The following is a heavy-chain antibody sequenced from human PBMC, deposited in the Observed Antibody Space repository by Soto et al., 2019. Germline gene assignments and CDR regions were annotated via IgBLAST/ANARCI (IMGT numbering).Heavy chain of an antibody. J-gene: IGHJ6*02. D-gene: IGHD1-20*01. CDR1: GGSFSGYY. V-gene: IGHV4-34*01. CDR3: ARVGFTWNDDYYGMDV. Sequence: SETLSLTCAVYGGSFSGYYWSWIRQPPGKGLEWIGEINHSGSTNYNPSLKSRVTISVDTSKNQFSLKLSSVTAADTAVYYCARVGFTWNDDYYGMDVWGQGTTVT. CDR2: INHSGST.